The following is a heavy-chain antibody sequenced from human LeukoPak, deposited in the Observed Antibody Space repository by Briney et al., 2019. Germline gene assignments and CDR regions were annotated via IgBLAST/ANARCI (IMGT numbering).Heavy chain of an antibody. Sequence: GGSLRLSCAASGFTVSSNYMSWVRQAPGKGLEWVSVIYSGGSTYYADSVKGRFTISRDNSKNTLYLQMNSLRAEDTAVYYCARSPHQVTYYYGMDVWGQGTTVTVSS. CDR3: ARSPHQVTYYYGMDV. CDR1: GFTVSSNY. V-gene: IGHV3-53*01. J-gene: IGHJ6*02. CDR2: IYSGGST.